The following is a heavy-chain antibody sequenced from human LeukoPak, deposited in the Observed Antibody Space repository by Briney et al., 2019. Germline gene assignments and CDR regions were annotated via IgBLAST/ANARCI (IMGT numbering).Heavy chain of an antibody. J-gene: IGHJ4*02. CDR1: GYTFTTYW. V-gene: IGHV5-51*01. CDR3: ARTGYTSGWYVRSFQY. D-gene: IGHD6-19*01. CDR2: VYPADSDT. Sequence: GKSLKISCKASGYTFTTYWIGWVRQMPGKGLEWMGIVYPADSDTKYSPSFQGQVTISADKSISTAYLQWSSLKASDTAIYYCARTGYTSGWYVRSFQYWGQGTLVTVSS.